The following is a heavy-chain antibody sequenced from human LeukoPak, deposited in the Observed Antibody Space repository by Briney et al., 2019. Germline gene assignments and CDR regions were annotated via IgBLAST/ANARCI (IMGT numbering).Heavy chain of an antibody. CDR1: GFTFSSYS. CDR2: ISSSGSYI. Sequence: PGGSPRLSCVASGFTFSSYSMNWVRQAPGKGLEWVSSISSSGSYIYYADSVKGRFTISRDNAQNSLYLQMNSLRAEDTAVYYCARDPSPGYYDSSGYYLSWGQGTLVTVSS. V-gene: IGHV3-21*01. D-gene: IGHD3-22*01. J-gene: IGHJ5*02. CDR3: ARDPSPGYYDSSGYYLS.